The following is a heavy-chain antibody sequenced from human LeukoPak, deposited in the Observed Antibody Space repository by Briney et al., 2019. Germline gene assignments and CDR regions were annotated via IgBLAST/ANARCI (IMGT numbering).Heavy chain of an antibody. D-gene: IGHD6-13*01. J-gene: IGHJ4*02. CDR3: SCETKGDSSSWNDY. V-gene: IGHV5-51*01. CDR2: IYPGDSDT. Sequence: LGESPKISCKGSGYSFTSYWIGWVRQMPGKGLEWMGIIYPGDSDTRYSPSFQGQVTISADKSISTAYLQWSSLKASDTAMYYCSCETKGDSSSWNDYWGQGTLVTVSS. CDR1: GYSFTSYW.